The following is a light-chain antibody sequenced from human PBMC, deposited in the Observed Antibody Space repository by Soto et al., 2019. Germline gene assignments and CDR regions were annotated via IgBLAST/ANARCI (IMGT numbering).Light chain of an antibody. CDR2: DVS. CDR3: SSYTSSGGV. V-gene: IGLV2-14*01. J-gene: IGLJ2*01. Sequence: QSVLTQPASVSGSPGQSITISCTGTSSDVGGYNYVSWYQQHPGKAPKLMIYDVSNRPSGVSNRFSGSKSGNTASLTISGPQAEDEADYYCSSYTSSGGVFGGGTKLTVL. CDR1: SSDVGGYNY.